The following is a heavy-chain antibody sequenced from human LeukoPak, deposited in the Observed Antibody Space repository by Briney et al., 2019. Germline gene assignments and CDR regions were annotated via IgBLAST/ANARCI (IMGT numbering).Heavy chain of an antibody. V-gene: IGHV4-61*08. D-gene: IGHD2-15*01. J-gene: IGHJ4*02. CDR1: GGSISRGGYS. CDR2: IYYSGST. Sequence: SQTLSLTCAVSGGSISRGGYSWSWIRQPPGKGLEWIGYIYYSGSTNYNPSLKSRVTISVDTSKNQFSLKLSSVTAADTAVYYCARGRGSTYYFDYWGQGTLVTVSS. CDR3: ARGRGSTYYFDY.